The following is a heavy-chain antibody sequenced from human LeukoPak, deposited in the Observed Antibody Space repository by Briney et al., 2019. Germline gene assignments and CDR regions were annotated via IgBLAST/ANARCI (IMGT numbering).Heavy chain of an antibody. CDR1: GFTFSSYG. V-gene: IGHV3-30*02. D-gene: IGHD6-13*01. Sequence: GGSLRLSCAASGFTFSSYGMHWVRQAPGKGLEWVAFIRHDGNNKYYADSVKGRFTISRDNSKNTLYLQMNSLRAEDTALYYCAKVGSLYSSSWYLDYWGQGTLVTVSS. CDR2: IRHDGNNK. CDR3: AKVGSLYSSSWYLDY. J-gene: IGHJ4*02.